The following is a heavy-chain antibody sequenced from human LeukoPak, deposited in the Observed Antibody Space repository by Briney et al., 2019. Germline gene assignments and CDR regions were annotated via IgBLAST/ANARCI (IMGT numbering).Heavy chain of an antibody. D-gene: IGHD3-10*01. V-gene: IGHV1-24*01. J-gene: IGHJ4*02. CDR3: ARAGAMIRGVIDY. Sequence: ASVKVSCKISGYSLSDLSIHWVREAPGEGLEWMGGFDSENNKMVYSQKFQGRVSMTRDTSISTAYMDLTSLRFDDTAVYYCARAGAMIRGVIDYWAQGTLVTVSS. CDR2: FDSENNKM. CDR1: GYSLSDLS.